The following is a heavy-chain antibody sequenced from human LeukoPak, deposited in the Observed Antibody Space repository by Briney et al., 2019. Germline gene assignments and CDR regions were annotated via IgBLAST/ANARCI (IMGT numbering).Heavy chain of an antibody. J-gene: IGHJ4*02. CDR2: IYYSGST. V-gene: IGHV4-39*07. CDR3: ARSPKLWFGEPRKEGFDY. D-gene: IGHD3-10*01. Sequence: SETLSLTCTVSGGSISSSSYYWGWLRQPPGKGLEWIGSIYYSGSTYYNPSLKSRVTISVDTSKNQFSLKLSSVTAADTAVYYCARSPKLWFGEPRKEGFDYWGQGTLVTVSS. CDR1: GGSISSSSYY.